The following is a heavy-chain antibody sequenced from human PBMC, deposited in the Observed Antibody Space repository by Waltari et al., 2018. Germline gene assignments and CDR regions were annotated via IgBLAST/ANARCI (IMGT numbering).Heavy chain of an antibody. V-gene: IGHV1-69*11. D-gene: IGHD2-15*01. CDR3: ARGGGVYYFQY. CDR1: GDNFNTYA. CDR2: TIPWPGDA. J-gene: IGHJ4*02. Sequence: QVHLVQSGAEVKKPGSSVKVSCKASGDNFNTYAITWVRQAPGQGLEWTGGTIPWPGDAYYAQKFKGRVLFTADESPNTAFMEVSSLQVDEAAVYFCARGGGVYYFQYWGQGTRVGVSS.